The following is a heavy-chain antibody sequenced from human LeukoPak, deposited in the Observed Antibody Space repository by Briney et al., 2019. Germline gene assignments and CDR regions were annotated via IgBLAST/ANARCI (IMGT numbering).Heavy chain of an antibody. J-gene: IGHJ3*02. Sequence: GTSVKVSCKASGFTFTSSAMQWVRQARGQRREWIGWIVVGSGNTNYAQKFQERVTITRDMSTSTAYMELSSLRSEDTAVYYCAADSSGDDAFDIWGQGTMVTVSS. CDR2: IVVGSGNT. V-gene: IGHV1-58*02. D-gene: IGHD3-22*01. CDR3: AADSSGDDAFDI. CDR1: GFTFTSSA.